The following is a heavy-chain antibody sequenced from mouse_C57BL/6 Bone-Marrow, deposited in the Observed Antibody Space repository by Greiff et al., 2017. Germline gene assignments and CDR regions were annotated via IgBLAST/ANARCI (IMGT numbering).Heavy chain of an antibody. CDR2: IHPNSGST. J-gene: IGHJ1*03. Sequence: VKLQQPGAELVKPGASVKLSCKASGYTFTSYWMHWVKQRPGQGLEWIGMIHPNSGSTTYNEKFKSKATLTVDKSSSTAYLQLSSRTSEDSAVYDCARSSSTVVATDWYFDVWGTGTTVTVAS. CDR1: GYTFTSYW. CDR3: ARSSSTVVATDWYFDV. V-gene: IGHV1-64*01. D-gene: IGHD1-1*01.